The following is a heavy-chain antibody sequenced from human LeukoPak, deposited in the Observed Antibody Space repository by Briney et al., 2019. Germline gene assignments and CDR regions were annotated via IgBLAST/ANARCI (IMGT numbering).Heavy chain of an antibody. CDR2: MNPNCGNT. CDR1: GYTFTSYD. Sequence: GASVKVSCKASGYTFTSYDINWVRQATGQGLEWMGWMNPNCGNTGYAQKFQGRVTITRNTSISTAYMELSSLRSEDTAVYYCARVRYSSSWYTNWFDPWGQGTLVTVSS. V-gene: IGHV1-8*03. D-gene: IGHD6-13*01. CDR3: ARVRYSSSWYTNWFDP. J-gene: IGHJ5*02.